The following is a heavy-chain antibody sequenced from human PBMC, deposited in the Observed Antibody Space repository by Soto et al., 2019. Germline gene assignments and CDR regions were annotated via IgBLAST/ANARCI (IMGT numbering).Heavy chain of an antibody. D-gene: IGHD6-13*01. V-gene: IGHV1-69*13. J-gene: IGHJ4*02. CDR1: GGTFSSYA. CDR2: IIPIFGTA. Sequence: GASVKVSCKASGGTFSSYAISWVRQAPGQGLEWMGGIIPIFGTANYARKFQGRVTITADESTSTAYMELSSLRSEDTAVYYCAREWGGSWAGFDYWGQGTLVTVSS. CDR3: AREWGGSWAGFDY.